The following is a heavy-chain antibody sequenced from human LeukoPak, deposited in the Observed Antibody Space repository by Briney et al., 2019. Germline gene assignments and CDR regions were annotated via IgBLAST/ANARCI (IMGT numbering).Heavy chain of an antibody. CDR2: IRYDGSNK. J-gene: IGHJ4*02. CDR1: GFTFSSCG. CDR3: AKDFSVYYYDSRVLDY. Sequence: GGSLRLSCAASGFTFSSCGMHWVRQAPGKGLEWVAFIRYDGSNKYYADSVKGRFTISRDNSKNTLYLQMNSLRAEDTAVYYCAKDFSVYYYDSRVLDYWGQGTLVTVSS. D-gene: IGHD3-22*01. V-gene: IGHV3-30*02.